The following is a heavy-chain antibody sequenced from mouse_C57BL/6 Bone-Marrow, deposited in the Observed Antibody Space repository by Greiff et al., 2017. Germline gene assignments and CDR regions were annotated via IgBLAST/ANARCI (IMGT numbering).Heavy chain of an antibody. Sequence: QVQLQQPGAELVMPGASVKLSCKASGYTFTSYWMHWVKQRPGQGLEWIGEIDPSDSYTNYNQKFKGQSTLTVDKSSSTAYMQLSSLTSEDSAVYYCARKSSPAWFAYWGQGTLVTVSA. V-gene: IGHV1-69*01. J-gene: IGHJ3*01. CDR2: IDPSDSYT. D-gene: IGHD1-1*01. CDR3: ARKSSPAWFAY. CDR1: GYTFTSYW.